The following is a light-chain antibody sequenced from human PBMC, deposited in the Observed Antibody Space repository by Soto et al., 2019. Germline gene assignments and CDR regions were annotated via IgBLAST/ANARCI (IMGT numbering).Light chain of an antibody. CDR3: SSYTTSTSFIL. CDR2: EVS. J-gene: IGLJ2*01. V-gene: IGLV2-14*01. CDR1: SSDIGNYDF. Sequence: QSFLTQPASVSGSPGQSITISCTGTSSDIGNYDFVSWYQQVPGTAPKAMIYEVSSRPSGVSNRFSGSKSGNTASLTISGLQAEDEAYYYCSSYTTSTSFILFGGGTKLTVL.